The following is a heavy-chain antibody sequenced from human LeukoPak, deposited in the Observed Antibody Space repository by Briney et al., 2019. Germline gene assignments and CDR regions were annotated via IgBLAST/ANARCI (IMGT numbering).Heavy chain of an antibody. Sequence: SETLSLTCTVSGGSISSSSYYWGWIRQPPGKGLEWIGSIYYSGSAYYNPSLKSRVTISVDTSKNQFSLNLSSVTAADTAVYYCARLTYYYDSSGPYTVDYWGQGTLVTVSS. D-gene: IGHD3-22*01. CDR2: IYYSGSA. CDR3: ARLTYYYDSSGPYTVDY. V-gene: IGHV4-39*01. CDR1: GGSISSSSYY. J-gene: IGHJ4*02.